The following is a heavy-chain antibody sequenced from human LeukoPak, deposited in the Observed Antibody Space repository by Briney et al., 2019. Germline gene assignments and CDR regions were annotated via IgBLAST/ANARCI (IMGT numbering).Heavy chain of an antibody. Sequence: ASVKVSCKASGGTFSSYAISWVRQAPGQGLEWMGRIIPILGIANYAQKFQGRVTITRNTSISTAYMELSSLRSEDTAVYYCARGSWGSSSGYWGQGTLVTVSS. CDR2: IIPILGIA. J-gene: IGHJ4*02. D-gene: IGHD6-6*01. CDR3: ARGSWGSSSGY. V-gene: IGHV1-69*04. CDR1: GGTFSSYA.